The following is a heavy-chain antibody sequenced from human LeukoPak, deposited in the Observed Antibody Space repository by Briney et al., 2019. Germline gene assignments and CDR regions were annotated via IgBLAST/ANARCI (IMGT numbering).Heavy chain of an antibody. J-gene: IGHJ4*02. CDR1: GVSISSYS. V-gene: IGHV4-4*09. D-gene: IGHD2-2*01. CDR3: ARRTALLGYCSSTSCYYFDY. Sequence: SETLSLTCTVSGVSISSYSWSWIRRPPGKGLEWIGYLYTSGSTDSNPSLKSRVTVSEDTSKNQVSLKLRSVTAADTAVYYCARRTALLGYCSSTSCYYFDYWGQGTLVTVSS. CDR2: LYTSGST.